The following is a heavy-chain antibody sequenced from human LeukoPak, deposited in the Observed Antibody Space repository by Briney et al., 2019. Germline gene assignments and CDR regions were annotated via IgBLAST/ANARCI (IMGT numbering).Heavy chain of an antibody. V-gene: IGHV4-34*01. CDR3: ARDIGYGGHDY. CDR1: GGSFSGYY. Sequence: PSETLSLTCAVYGGSFSGYYWSWIRQPPGKGLEWIGSMYYSGSTYYNPSLKSRVTISVDTPKNQFSLKVSSVTAADTAVYYCARDIGYGGHDYWGQGILVTVSS. CDR2: MYYSGST. D-gene: IGHD4-23*01. J-gene: IGHJ4*02.